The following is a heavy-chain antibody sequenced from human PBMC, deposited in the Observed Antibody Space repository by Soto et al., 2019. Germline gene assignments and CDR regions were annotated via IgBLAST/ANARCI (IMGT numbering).Heavy chain of an antibody. CDR1: GYKFIDYW. V-gene: IGHV5-51*01. D-gene: IGHD5-18*01. CDR2: IWPGDSET. Sequence: GESLQISCQGSGYKFIDYWIVCVRQKPGKGLEWMGIIWPGDSETRYSPPFQGQVTISADKSIKTAYLQWSSLKASDTAMYYCARMDTGYDYGYFENWGEGTQVTVSS. CDR3: ARMDTGYDYGYFEN. J-gene: IGHJ4*02.